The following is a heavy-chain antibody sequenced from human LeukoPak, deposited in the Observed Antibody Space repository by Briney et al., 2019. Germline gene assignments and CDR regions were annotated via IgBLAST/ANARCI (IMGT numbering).Heavy chain of an antibody. V-gene: IGHV3-21*01. Sequence: PGGSLRLSCAASGFTFSSYSMNWVRQAPGKRLEWVSSISSSSSYIYYADSVKGRFTISRDNAKNSLYLQMNSLRAEDTAVYYCARAAHSGYDFDYWGQGTLVTVSS. CDR1: GFTFSSYS. CDR2: ISSSSSYI. D-gene: IGHD5-12*01. J-gene: IGHJ4*02. CDR3: ARAAHSGYDFDY.